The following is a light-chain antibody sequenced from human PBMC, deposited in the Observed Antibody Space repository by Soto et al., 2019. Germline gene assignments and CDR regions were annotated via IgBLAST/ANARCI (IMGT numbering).Light chain of an antibody. CDR3: QQYGSSGT. CDR1: HSVSSSY. V-gene: IGKV3-20*01. J-gene: IGKJ1*01. CDR2: GAS. Sequence: LTQSPGTLSLSPGERATLSCRASHSVSSSYLAWYQQKPGQAPRLLIYGASSRATGIPDRFSGSGSGTDFTLTISRLEPEDFAVYYCQQYGSSGTFGQGTKVDI.